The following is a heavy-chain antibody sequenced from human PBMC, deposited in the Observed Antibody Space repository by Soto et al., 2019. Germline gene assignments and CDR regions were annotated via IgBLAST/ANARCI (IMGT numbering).Heavy chain of an antibody. Sequence: QVQLVESGGGAVQPGGSLRLSCVASGFTFSSHAMHWVRQAPGKGLESVAVISNDGTRKHHTDSVKGRFTISRDNSKNTLYLRMNSLTTGDTAVYFCAKDQGVGGTLGLFDYWGQGTLVTVSS. D-gene: IGHD1-26*01. J-gene: IGHJ4*02. V-gene: IGHV3-30*18. CDR3: AKDQGVGGTLGLFDY. CDR2: ISNDGTRK. CDR1: GFTFSSHA.